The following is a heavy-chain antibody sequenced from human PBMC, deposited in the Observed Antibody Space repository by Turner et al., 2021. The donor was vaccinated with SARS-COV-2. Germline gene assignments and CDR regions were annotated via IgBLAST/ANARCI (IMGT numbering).Heavy chain of an antibody. Sequence: QVQLVESGGGVVQPGRSLRLSCAASGFSFSSYAMHWVRQAPGKGLEWVAVISYDGRNKYYADSVKGRFTISRDNSKNTLYLQMNSLRAEDTAVYYCARGPVYGDYDSSYDYYGMDVWGQGTTVTVSS. CDR2: ISYDGRNK. J-gene: IGHJ6*02. CDR1: GFSFSSYA. CDR3: ARGPVYGDYDSSYDYYGMDV. V-gene: IGHV3-30*04. D-gene: IGHD4-17*01.